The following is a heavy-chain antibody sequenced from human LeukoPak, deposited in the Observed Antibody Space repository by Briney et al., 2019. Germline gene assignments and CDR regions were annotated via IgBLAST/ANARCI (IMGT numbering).Heavy chain of an antibody. J-gene: IGHJ4*02. CDR1: GGSISSYY. D-gene: IGHD3-22*01. V-gene: IGHV4-59*01. CDR3: ARILNFYDTTGPVFDY. Sequence: SETLSLTCTVSGGSISSYYWTWIRQPPGKGPEWIGYIYHRGSANYNPSLKSRVTISVDTSKNQFSLTLSSVTAADAAVYYCARILNFYDTTGPVFDYWGQGTLVTVSS. CDR2: IYHRGSA.